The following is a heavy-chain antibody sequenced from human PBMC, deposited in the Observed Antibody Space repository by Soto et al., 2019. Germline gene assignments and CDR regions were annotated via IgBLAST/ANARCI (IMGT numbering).Heavy chain of an antibody. V-gene: IGHV1-8*01. J-gene: IGHJ3*02. Sequence: GASVKVSCKASGYTFTSYDINWVRQATGQGLEWMGWMNPNSGNTDYAQKFRGRVTMTRNTSISTAYMELSSLRSEDTAVYYCASPARNYDFWSGYSFDIWGQGTMVTVSS. D-gene: IGHD3-3*01. CDR1: GYTFTSYD. CDR2: MNPNSGNT. CDR3: ASPARNYDFWSGYSFDI.